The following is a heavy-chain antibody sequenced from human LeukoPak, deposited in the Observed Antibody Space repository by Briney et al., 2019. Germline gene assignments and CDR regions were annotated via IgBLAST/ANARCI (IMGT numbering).Heavy chain of an antibody. CDR2: IYTGGSI. J-gene: IGHJ4*02. D-gene: IGHD3-10*01. CDR1: GFSVSSNY. V-gene: IGHV3-53*01. CDR3: ARGATYGSEKFLDY. Sequence: GGSLRLSCAASGFSVSSNYMSWVRQAPGKGLEWVSVIYTGGSIYYADSVKGRFTISRDNSKSTLYLQMNSLRAEDTAVYHCARGATYGSEKFLDYWGQGTLLTVSS.